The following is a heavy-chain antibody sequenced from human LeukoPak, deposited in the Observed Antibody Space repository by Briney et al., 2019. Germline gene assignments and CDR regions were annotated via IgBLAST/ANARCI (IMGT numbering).Heavy chain of an antibody. Sequence: ASVKVSCKASGYTFTSYAMHWVRQAPGQRLEWMGWINAGSGNTKYSQKFQGRVTITRDTSASTAYMELSSLRSEDTAVYYCARDRIIMVRGIEYWGQGTLVTVSS. J-gene: IGHJ4*02. CDR3: ARDRIIMVRGIEY. CDR1: GYTFTSYA. D-gene: IGHD3-10*01. V-gene: IGHV1-3*01. CDR2: INAGSGNT.